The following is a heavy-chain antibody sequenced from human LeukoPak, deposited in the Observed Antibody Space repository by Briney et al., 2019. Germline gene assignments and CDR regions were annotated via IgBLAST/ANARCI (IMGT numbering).Heavy chain of an antibody. Sequence: ASVKVSCKASGYTFTSYGISWVRQAPGQGLEWMGWISADNGNTNYAQKLQGRVTMTTDTSTSTAYLELRSLRSDDTAVYYCATRYCSRTSCYGGLVPWGQGTLVTVSS. CDR3: ATRYCSRTSCYGGLVP. V-gene: IGHV1-18*01. J-gene: IGHJ5*02. CDR1: GYTFTSYG. D-gene: IGHD2-2*01. CDR2: ISADNGNT.